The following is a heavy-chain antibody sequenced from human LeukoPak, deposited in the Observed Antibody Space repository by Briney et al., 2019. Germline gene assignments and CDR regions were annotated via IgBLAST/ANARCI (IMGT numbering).Heavy chain of an antibody. Sequence: SETLSLTCAVSGGSISSGGYSWSWIRQPPGKGLEWIGYIYHSGSTYYNPSLKSRVTISVDRSKNQFSLKLSSVTAADTAVYYCAKGNVDTDKEPFDYWGQGTLVTVSS. CDR2: IYHSGST. D-gene: IGHD5-18*01. CDR1: GGSISSGGYS. V-gene: IGHV4-30-2*01. J-gene: IGHJ4*02. CDR3: AKGNVDTDKEPFDY.